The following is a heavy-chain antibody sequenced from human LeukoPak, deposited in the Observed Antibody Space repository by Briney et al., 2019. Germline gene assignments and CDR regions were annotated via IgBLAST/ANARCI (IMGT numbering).Heavy chain of an antibody. Sequence: ASVKVSCKASGYTFTSYGISWVRQAPGQGLEWMGWISAYNGNTNYAQKLQGRVTMTTDTSTSTAYMELRSLRSDDTAAYYCAAIVNSGWYRYFDYWGQGTLVTVSS. V-gene: IGHV1-18*01. CDR1: GYTFTSYG. CDR3: AAIVNSGWYRYFDY. J-gene: IGHJ4*02. CDR2: ISAYNGNT. D-gene: IGHD6-19*01.